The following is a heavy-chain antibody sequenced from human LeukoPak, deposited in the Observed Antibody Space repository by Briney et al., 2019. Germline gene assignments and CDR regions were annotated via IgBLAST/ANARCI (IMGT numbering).Heavy chain of an antibody. CDR3: ARDSGNYLDAFDI. J-gene: IGHJ3*02. Sequence: NPGGSLRLSCAASGFTFSSYWMHWVRQAPGKGLEWVSSISSSSSYIYYADSVKGRFTISRDNAKNSLYLQMNSLRAEDTAVYYCARDSGNYLDAFDIWGQGTMVTVSS. CDR2: ISSSSSYI. CDR1: GFTFSSYW. V-gene: IGHV3-21*01. D-gene: IGHD1-7*01.